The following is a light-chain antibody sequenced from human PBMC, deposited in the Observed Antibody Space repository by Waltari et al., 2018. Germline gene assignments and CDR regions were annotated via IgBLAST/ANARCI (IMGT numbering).Light chain of an antibody. CDR3: NSRDSSGSHYV. CDR2: GRN. Sequence: SSELTQDPAVSVALGQTVRITCQGARPRSTYASWYQHKSGQAPILVIYGRNNRPSGIPDRFSGSSSGNSASLTITGAQAEDEADYYCNSRDSSGSHYVFGAGTKVTVL. V-gene: IGLV3-19*01. J-gene: IGLJ1*01. CDR1: RPRSTY.